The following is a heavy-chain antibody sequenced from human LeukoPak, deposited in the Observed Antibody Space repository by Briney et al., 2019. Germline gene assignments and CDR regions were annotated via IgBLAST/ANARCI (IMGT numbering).Heavy chain of an antibody. D-gene: IGHD6-13*01. J-gene: IGHJ6*02. Sequence: PSETLSLTCTVSGASISSYYWSWIRQPPGKGLEWIGYVYYRGSPNYNPSLKSRVTISLDTSKNRISLKLSSVTPADTAVYYCARISAAGSFYYFYGMDVWGQGTTVTVSS. V-gene: IGHV4-59*01. CDR1: GASISSYY. CDR2: VYYRGSP. CDR3: ARISAAGSFYYFYGMDV.